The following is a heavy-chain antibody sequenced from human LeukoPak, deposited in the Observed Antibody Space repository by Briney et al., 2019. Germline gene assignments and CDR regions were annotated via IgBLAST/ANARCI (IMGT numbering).Heavy chain of an antibody. Sequence: PSETLSLTCAVYGGSFSGYYWSWIRQPPGKGLEWIGYIYYSGSTNYNPSLKSRVTISVDTSKNQFSLKLSSVTAADTAVYYCARHEKSSGWYYDYWGQGTLVTVSS. D-gene: IGHD6-19*01. CDR1: GGSFSGYY. J-gene: IGHJ4*02. CDR2: IYYSGST. V-gene: IGHV4-59*08. CDR3: ARHEKSSGWYYDY.